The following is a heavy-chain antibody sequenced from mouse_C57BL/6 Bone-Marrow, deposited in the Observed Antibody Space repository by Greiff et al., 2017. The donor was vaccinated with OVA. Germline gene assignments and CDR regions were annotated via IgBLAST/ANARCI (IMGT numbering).Heavy chain of an antibody. J-gene: IGHJ3*01. V-gene: IGHV1-72*01. D-gene: IGHD1-1*01. CDR2: IDPNSGGT. CDR1: GYTFTSYW. CDR3: ARGNYYGSSYGFAY. Sequence: QVQLQQPGAELVKPGASVKLSCKASGYTFTSYWMHWVKQRPGRGLEWIGRIDPNSGGTKYNEKFKGKATLTVDNPTSTAYMQISILTSEDSAVYSCARGNYYGSSYGFAYWGQGTLVTVSA.